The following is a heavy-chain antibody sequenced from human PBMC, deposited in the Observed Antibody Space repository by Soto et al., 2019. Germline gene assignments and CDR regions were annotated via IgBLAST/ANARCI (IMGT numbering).Heavy chain of an antibody. D-gene: IGHD1-1*01. Sequence: QVQLVQSGAEVKKPGSSVRVSCKASGDTFSRYTVNWVRQAPRQGLEWMGGIIPRFGTTNFAPTLQGRVTITADESMSTVYMELSSLRSEDTALYYCARGRGLYNSGRSPLDYWGQGTLVTVSS. V-gene: IGHV1-69*01. CDR3: ARGRGLYNSGRSPLDY. CDR1: GDTFSRYT. CDR2: IIPRFGTT. J-gene: IGHJ4*02.